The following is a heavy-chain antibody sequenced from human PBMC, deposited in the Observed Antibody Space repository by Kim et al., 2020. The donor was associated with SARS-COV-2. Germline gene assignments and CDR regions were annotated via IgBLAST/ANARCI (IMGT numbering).Heavy chain of an antibody. Sequence: KSRVTISVDTSKNQFSLKLSSVPAADTAVYYCARQMGITMIVVVISTHFDYWGQGTLVTVSS. J-gene: IGHJ4*02. V-gene: IGHV4-39*01. CDR3: ARQMGITMIVVVISTHFDY. D-gene: IGHD3-22*01.